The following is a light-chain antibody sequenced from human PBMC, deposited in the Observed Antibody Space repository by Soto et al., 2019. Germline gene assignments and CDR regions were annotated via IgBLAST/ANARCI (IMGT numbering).Light chain of an antibody. V-gene: IGKV3-20*01. J-gene: IGKJ1*01. CDR2: AAS. CDR3: QQYHSSPLT. CDR1: QSVDSKY. Sequence: EIVLTQSPGTLSLSPGERATLSCRASQSVDSKYLAWYQQKPGQAPRILIFAASSRATGIPDRFSGSGSGTDFTLTISRLEPGDFAVYYCQQYHSSPLTFGQGTKVDIK.